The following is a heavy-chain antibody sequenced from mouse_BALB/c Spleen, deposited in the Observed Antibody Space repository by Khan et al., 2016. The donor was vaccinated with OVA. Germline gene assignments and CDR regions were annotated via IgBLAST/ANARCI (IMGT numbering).Heavy chain of an antibody. CDR1: GFTFSDYG. CDR3: VRSWAMDY. J-gene: IGHJ4*01. CDR2: ISSLAYSI. V-gene: IGHV5-15*02. Sequence: EVELVESGGGLVQPGGSRKLSCAASGFTFSDYGLAWVRLAPGKGPEWVAFISSLAYSIYYADTVTGRFTISRENAKNTLYLEMSSLRSEDTAMYYCVRSWAMDYWGQGTSVTVSS.